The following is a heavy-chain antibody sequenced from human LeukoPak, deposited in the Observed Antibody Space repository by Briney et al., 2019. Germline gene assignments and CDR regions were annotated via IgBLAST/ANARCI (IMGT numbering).Heavy chain of an antibody. D-gene: IGHD5-12*01. V-gene: IGHV1-69*06. CDR2: IIPIFGTA. Sequence: SSVRVSCKASGGTYSSYAISWVRQAPGQGLEWRGGIIPIFGTAIYAQKFQSRVTITADKSTSTAYMERSSLRSEATAVYYCAGGDIVAYYFDYWGQGTLVTVSS. CDR3: AGGDIVAYYFDY. J-gene: IGHJ4*02. CDR1: GGTYSSYA.